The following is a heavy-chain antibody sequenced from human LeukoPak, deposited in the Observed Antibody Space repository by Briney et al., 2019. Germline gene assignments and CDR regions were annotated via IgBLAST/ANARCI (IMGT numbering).Heavy chain of an antibody. V-gene: IGHV3-66*02. D-gene: IGHD6-13*01. Sequence: GGSLRLSCAASGFIVSTNYMTWVRQAPGKGLQWVAILFSDRRTFYADTVKGRFTVSRDNSKNTLYLQMNSLRPEDTAVYYCAKDLAGTLDYWGQGTLVTVSS. CDR1: GFIVSTNY. CDR2: LFSDRRT. J-gene: IGHJ4*02. CDR3: AKDLAGTLDY.